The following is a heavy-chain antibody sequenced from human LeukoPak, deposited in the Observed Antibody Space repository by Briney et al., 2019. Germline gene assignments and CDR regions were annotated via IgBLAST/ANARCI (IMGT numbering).Heavy chain of an antibody. Sequence: GGTLRLSCAASGFTIGSYWMSWVRQAPGKGLVWVANVKQDGSEKHYVGSVRGRFTISRDNAKNSLYLQMSSLRAEDTAVYYCAREGDYYLDFWGQGTLVAVSS. J-gene: IGHJ4*02. CDR2: VKQDGSEK. V-gene: IGHV3-7*01. D-gene: IGHD2-21*02. CDR3: AREGDYYLDF. CDR1: GFTIGSYW.